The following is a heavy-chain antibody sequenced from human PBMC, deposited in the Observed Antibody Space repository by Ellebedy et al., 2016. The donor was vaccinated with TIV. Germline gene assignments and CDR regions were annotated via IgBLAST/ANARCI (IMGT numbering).Heavy chain of an antibody. J-gene: IGHJ3*02. V-gene: IGHV3-23*01. D-gene: IGHD2-8*02. CDR2: IGSSAYTT. CDR1: GFNFGGHA. Sequence: GESLKISCAASGFNFGGHAMKWVRQAPGKGLEWVSSIGSSAYTTHYADSVKGRFTISRDNSRNTLYLQMNSLRGEDTAIYFCAKDVRYTTGWGGALDIWGQGVMVTVSS. CDR3: AKDVRYTTGWGGALDI.